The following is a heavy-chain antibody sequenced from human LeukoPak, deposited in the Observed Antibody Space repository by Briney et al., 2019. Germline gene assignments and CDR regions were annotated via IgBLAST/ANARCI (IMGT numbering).Heavy chain of an antibody. J-gene: IGHJ3*02. CDR1: GGSISSGSYY. Sequence: SETLSLTCTVSGGSISSGSYYWTYIRQPAGKGLEWIGRIYTSGSTNYNPSLKSRVTISLDTSKNQFSLKLTSVTAADTAVYYCARDRAGDRAFDIWGQGTMVTVSS. D-gene: IGHD2-15*01. V-gene: IGHV4-61*02. CDR2: IYTSGST. CDR3: ARDRAGDRAFDI.